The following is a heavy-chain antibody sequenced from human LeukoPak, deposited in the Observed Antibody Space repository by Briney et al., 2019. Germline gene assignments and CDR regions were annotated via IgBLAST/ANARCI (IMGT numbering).Heavy chain of an antibody. CDR1: GFTFSEYY. V-gene: IGHV3-11*01. CDR3: ARGGAHGMDV. Sequence: GGSLRLSCAASGFTFSEYYMTWIRQAPGKGLEWVSYISGVYDNIFYGNSVKGRFTISRDNAKKSVNLQMNSLRAEDTAVYYCARGGAHGMDVWGQGTTVTVSS. J-gene: IGHJ6*02. D-gene: IGHD1-26*01. CDR2: ISGVYDNI.